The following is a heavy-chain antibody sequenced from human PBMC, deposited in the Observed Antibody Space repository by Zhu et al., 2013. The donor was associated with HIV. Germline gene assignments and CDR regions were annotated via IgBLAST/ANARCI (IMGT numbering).Heavy chain of an antibody. CDR3: AREPANRYGGNSLFDY. Sequence: QVHLVQSGXXVKKPGSSVKVSCKASGGSFSTTTISWVRQAPGQGLEWMGEIIPILDIAKSAQKFQDRVTITADESTSTAYMELTSLRSDDTALYYCAREPANRYGGNSLFDYWGQGILVTVS. CDR2: IIPILDIA. V-gene: IGHV1-69*01. D-gene: IGHD4-17*01. CDR1: GGSFSTTT. J-gene: IGHJ4*02.